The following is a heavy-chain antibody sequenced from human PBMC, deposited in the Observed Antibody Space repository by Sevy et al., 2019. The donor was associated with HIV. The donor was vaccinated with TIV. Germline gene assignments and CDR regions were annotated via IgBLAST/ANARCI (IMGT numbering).Heavy chain of an antibody. CDR2: ISSSSSYI. V-gene: IGHV3-21*01. CDR3: ARAGYCSSTSCYAVLGRNRLGFDY. D-gene: IGHD2-2*01. Sequence: GGSLRLSCAASGFTFSSYSMNWVRQAPGKGLEWVSSISSSSSYIYYADSVKGRFTISRDNAKNSLYLQMNSLRAEDTAVYYCARAGYCSSTSCYAVLGRNRLGFDYWGQGTLVTVSS. J-gene: IGHJ4*02. CDR1: GFTFSSYS.